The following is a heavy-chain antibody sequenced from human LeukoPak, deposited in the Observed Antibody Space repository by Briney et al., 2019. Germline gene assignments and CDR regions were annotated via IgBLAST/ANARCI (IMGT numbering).Heavy chain of an antibody. Sequence: SETLSLTCTVSGGSISSSSYYWGWIRQPPGKGLEWIGSIYYSGSTYYNPSLKSRVTISVDTSKSQFSLKLSSVTAADTAVYYCARAGYSYGSLAFDYWGQGTLVTVSS. V-gene: IGHV4-39*07. D-gene: IGHD5-18*01. J-gene: IGHJ4*02. CDR3: ARAGYSYGSLAFDY. CDR1: GGSISSSSYY. CDR2: IYYSGST.